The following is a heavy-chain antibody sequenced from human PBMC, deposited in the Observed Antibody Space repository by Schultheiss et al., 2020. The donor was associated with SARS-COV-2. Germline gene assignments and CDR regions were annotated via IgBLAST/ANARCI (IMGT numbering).Heavy chain of an antibody. CDR3: AKDLLGGKIFGVVIPTSRYYYGMDV. CDR1: GFTFSSYA. J-gene: IGHJ6*02. CDR2: ISGSGGST. V-gene: IGHV3-23*01. D-gene: IGHD3-3*01. Sequence: GGSLRLSCAASGFTFSSYAMSWVRQAPGKGLEWVSAISGSGGSTYYADSVKGRFTISRDNSKNTLYLQMNSLRAEDTAVYYCAKDLLGGKIFGVVIPTSRYYYGMDVWGQGSTVTVSS.